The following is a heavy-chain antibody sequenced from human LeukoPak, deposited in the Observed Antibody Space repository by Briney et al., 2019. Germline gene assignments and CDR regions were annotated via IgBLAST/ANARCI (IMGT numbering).Heavy chain of an antibody. V-gene: IGHV3-23*01. CDR1: GFTFSSYA. D-gene: IGHD2-15*01. Sequence: GGSLRLSCAASGFTFSSYAMSWVRQAPGKGLEWVSAISGTGGSTYYADSVKGRFTISRDNSKNTLYLQMNSLRAEDTAIYYCAKNGDRGAYCSGGSCYPYYYYYMDVWGKGTTVTVSS. J-gene: IGHJ6*03. CDR3: AKNGDRGAYCSGGSCYPYYYYYMDV. CDR2: ISGTGGST.